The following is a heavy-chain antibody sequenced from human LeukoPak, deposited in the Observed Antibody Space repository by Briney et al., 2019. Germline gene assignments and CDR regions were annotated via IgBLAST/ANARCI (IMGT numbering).Heavy chain of an antibody. CDR2: ISSSSSYI. J-gene: IGHJ4*02. D-gene: IGHD3-10*01. CDR1: GFTFSSYS. V-gene: IGHV3-21*01. Sequence: GGSLRLSCAASGFTFSSYSMNWVRQAPGKGLEWVSSISSSSSYIYYADSVKGRFTISRDNAKNSLYLQRNSLRAEDTAVYYCARDPLNYYGSGSAVDYWGQGTLVTVSS. CDR3: ARDPLNYYGSGSAVDY.